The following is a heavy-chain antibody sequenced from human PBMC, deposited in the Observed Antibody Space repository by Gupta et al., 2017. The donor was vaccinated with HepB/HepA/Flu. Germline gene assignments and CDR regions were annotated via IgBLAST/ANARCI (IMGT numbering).Heavy chain of an antibody. CDR2: IYYSGST. CDR1: GGSISSRSYY. V-gene: IGHV4-39*01. CDR3: ARRGYSNYGPDAFDI. D-gene: IGHD4-11*01. J-gene: IGHJ3*02. Sequence: QLQLQESGPGLVKPSETLSLTCTVSGGSISSRSYYWGWIRQPPGKGLEWIGSIYYSGSTYYNPSLKSRVTISVDTSKNQFSLKLSSVTAADTAVYYCARRGYSNYGPDAFDIWGQGTMVTVSS.